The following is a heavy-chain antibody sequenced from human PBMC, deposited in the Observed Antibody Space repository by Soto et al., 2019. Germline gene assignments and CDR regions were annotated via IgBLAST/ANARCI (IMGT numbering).Heavy chain of an antibody. D-gene: IGHD2-2*01. J-gene: IGHJ6*02. CDR2: ISAYNGNT. CDR1: GYTFTSYG. CDR3: ARPINCSSTSCYLYGMDV. Sequence: ASVKVSCKASGYTFTSYGISWVRQAPGQGLEWMGWISAYNGNTNYAQKLQGRVTMTTDTSTSTAYMELRSLRSDDTAVYYCARPINCSSTSCYLYGMDVWGQGTTVTVSS. V-gene: IGHV1-18*01.